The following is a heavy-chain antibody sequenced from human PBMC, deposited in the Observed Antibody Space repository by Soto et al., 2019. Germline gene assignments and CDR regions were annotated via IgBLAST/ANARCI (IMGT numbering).Heavy chain of an antibody. CDR2: INPNSGGT. Sequence: QVQLVQSGAEVKKPGASVKVSCKASGYTLTGYYMHWVRQAPEQELEWMRWINPNSGGTNYAQKFQGWVTMTRDTAISTAYMELSRLRSDDTAVYYCGRGDGRVVPYAYYYYGMDVWGQGTTVTVSS. CDR3: GRGDGRVVPYAYYYYGMDV. CDR1: GYTLTGYY. V-gene: IGHV1-2*04. J-gene: IGHJ6*01. D-gene: IGHD2-2*01.